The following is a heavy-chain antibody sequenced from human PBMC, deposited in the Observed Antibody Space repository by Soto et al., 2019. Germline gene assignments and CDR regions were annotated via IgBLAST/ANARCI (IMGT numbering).Heavy chain of an antibody. CDR1: GFTFSDYA. CDR2: IIASGTYS. D-gene: IGHD4-17*01. CDR3: AKDPNGDYIGAFDF. V-gene: IGHV3-23*01. Sequence: GGSLRLSCAASGFTFSDYAMTWVRQAPGKGLEWVSGIIASGTYSKYADSVNGRFTISRDNAKSTLYLQMNGLRVEDTAVYFCAKDPNGDYIGAFDFWGQGTMVTVSS. J-gene: IGHJ3*01.